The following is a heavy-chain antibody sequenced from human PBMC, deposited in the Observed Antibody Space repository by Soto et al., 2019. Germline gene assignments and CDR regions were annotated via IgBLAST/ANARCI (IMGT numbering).Heavy chain of an antibody. CDR3: ARVERVPAAMPN. J-gene: IGHJ4*02. CDR2: IYFRGTT. Sequence: PSDTLSLTCTASGGSTSSSYWSWIRQPPGKGLEWIGYIYFRGTTNYNPSLKSRVTMSADTSKNQFSLKLNPVTAADTAVYYCARVERVPAAMPNWGQVTLVTVS. CDR1: GGSTSSSY. V-gene: IGHV4-59*07. D-gene: IGHD2-2*01.